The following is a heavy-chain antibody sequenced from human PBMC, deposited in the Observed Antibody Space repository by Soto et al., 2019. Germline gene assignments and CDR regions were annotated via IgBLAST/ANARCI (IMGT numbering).Heavy chain of an antibody. CDR1: GGSISSSSYY. CDR3: ARHFYYYYYGMDV. Sequence: QLQLQESGPGLVKPSETLSLTCTVSGGSISSSSYYWGWIRQPPGKGLEWIGSIYYSGSTYYNPSLKSRVTMSVDTSKNQFSLKLSSVTAADTAVYYCARHFYYYYYGMDVWGQGTTVTVSS. J-gene: IGHJ6*02. CDR2: IYYSGST. V-gene: IGHV4-39*01.